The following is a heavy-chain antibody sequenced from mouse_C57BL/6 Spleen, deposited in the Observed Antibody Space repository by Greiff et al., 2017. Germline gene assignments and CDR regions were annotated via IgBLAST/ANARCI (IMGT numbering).Heavy chain of an antibody. CDR2: ILPGSGST. CDR1: GYTFTGYW. V-gene: IGHV1-9*01. J-gene: IGHJ2*01. D-gene: IGHD2-4*01. Sequence: QVQLQQSGAELMKPGASVKLSCKATGYTFTGYWIAWVKQRPGHGLEWIGEILPGSGSTNYNGKFKGKATFTADTSSNTAYMQLSSLTTEDSAIYYCARYRDYDGFDYWGQGTTLTVSS. CDR3: ARYRDYDGFDY.